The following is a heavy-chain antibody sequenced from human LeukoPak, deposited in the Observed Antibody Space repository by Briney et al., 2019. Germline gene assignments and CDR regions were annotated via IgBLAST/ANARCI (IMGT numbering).Heavy chain of an antibody. CDR1: GYTFTSYY. CDR2: INPSGGST. Sequence: ASVKVSCKASGYTFTSYYMHWVRQAPGQGLEWMGIINPSGGSTSYAQKFQGRVTMTRDMSTSTVYMELSSLRSEDTAVYYCARDYYDILTGYLDPNWFDPWGQGTLVTVSS. V-gene: IGHV1-46*01. J-gene: IGHJ5*02. D-gene: IGHD3-9*01. CDR3: ARDYYDILTGYLDPNWFDP.